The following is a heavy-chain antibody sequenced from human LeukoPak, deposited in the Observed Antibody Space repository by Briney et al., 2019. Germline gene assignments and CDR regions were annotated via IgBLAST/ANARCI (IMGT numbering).Heavy chain of an antibody. Sequence: GGSLRLSCAASGFTFSSYAMHWVRQAPGKGLEWVAVISYDGSNKYYADSVKGRFTISRDNSKNTLYLQMNSLRAEDTAVYYCARTLHQWELLHYFDYWGQGTLVTVSS. CDR3: ARTLHQWELLHYFDY. V-gene: IGHV3-30*07. J-gene: IGHJ4*02. CDR2: ISYDGSNK. CDR1: GFTFSSYA. D-gene: IGHD1-26*01.